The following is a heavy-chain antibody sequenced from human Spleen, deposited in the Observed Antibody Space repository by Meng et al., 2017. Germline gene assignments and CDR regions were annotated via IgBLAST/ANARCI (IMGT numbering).Heavy chain of an antibody. CDR3: ARGPTTMAHDFDY. CDR1: GGSFSDYY. D-gene: IGHD4-11*01. V-gene: IGHV4-34*01. Sequence: QPQRWGRGPLKPSGTLSLTCVVSGGSFSDYYWSWIRQPPGKGLEWIGEINHSGSTNYNPSLESRATISVDTSQNNLSLKLSSVTAADSAVYYCARGPTTMAHDFDYWGQGTLVTVSS. CDR2: INHSGST. J-gene: IGHJ4*02.